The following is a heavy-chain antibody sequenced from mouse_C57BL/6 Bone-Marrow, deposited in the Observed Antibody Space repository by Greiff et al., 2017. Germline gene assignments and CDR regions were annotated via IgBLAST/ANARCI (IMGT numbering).Heavy chain of an antibody. CDR3: ARRGYGYDGRDYYAMDY. V-gene: IGHV15-2*01. J-gene: IGHJ4*01. CDR1: DSEVFPIAY. Sequence: QVQLQQSGSELRSPGSSVKLSCKDFDSEVFPIAYMSWVRQKPGHGFEWIGGILPSIGRTIYGEKFEDKATLDADTLSNTAYLELNSLTSEDSAIYYCARRGYGYDGRDYYAMDYWGQGTSVTVSS. D-gene: IGHD2-2*01. CDR2: ILPSIGRT.